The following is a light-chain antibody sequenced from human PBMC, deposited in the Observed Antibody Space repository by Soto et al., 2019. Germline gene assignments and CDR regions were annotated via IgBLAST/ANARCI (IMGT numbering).Light chain of an antibody. CDR1: QSVGTY. CDR3: QQRTNWPPLT. CDR2: DAS. V-gene: IGKV3-11*01. Sequence: EIVLTQSPATLSVSPGERATLSCRASQSVGTYLAWYQQKPGQAPRLLIYDASIRATGIPARFSGSGSGTDFTLTISSLEPEDFAVYYCQQRTNWPPLTFGGGTKVEIK. J-gene: IGKJ4*01.